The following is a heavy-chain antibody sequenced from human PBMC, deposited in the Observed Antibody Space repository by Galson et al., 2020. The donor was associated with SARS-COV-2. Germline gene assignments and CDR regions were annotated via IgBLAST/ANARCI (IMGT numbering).Heavy chain of an antibody. Sequence: GESLKISCAASGFTFSSYAMSWVRQAPGKGLEWVSVIYSGGSTYYADSVKGRFTISRDNSKNTLYLQMNSLRAEDTAVYYCATPGGMVRGVIGYWGQGTLVTVSS. V-gene: IGHV3-23*03. D-gene: IGHD3-10*01. J-gene: IGHJ4*02. CDR3: ATPGGMVRGVIGY. CDR1: GFTFSSYA. CDR2: IYSGGST.